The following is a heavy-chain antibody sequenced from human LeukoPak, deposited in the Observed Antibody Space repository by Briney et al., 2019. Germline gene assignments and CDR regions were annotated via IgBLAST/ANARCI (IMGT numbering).Heavy chain of an antibody. CDR2: ISGSDYRT. Sequence: PGGSLRLSCAASGFTFSSYAMSWVRQAPGKGLEWVSVISGSDYRTNYADSVKGRFTISRDNFKNTLYPQMNSLRAEDTAVYYCAKHKESYGDSCFDDYWGQGTLVTVSS. V-gene: IGHV3-23*01. CDR1: GFTFSSYA. J-gene: IGHJ4*02. D-gene: IGHD4-17*01. CDR3: AKHKESYGDSCFDDY.